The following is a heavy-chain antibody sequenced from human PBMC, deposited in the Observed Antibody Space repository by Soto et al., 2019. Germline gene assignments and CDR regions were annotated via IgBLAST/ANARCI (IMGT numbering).Heavy chain of an antibody. V-gene: IGHV1-24*01. CDR1: GYTLTELS. CDR3: ATFNSSSTSRDQWFDL. J-gene: IGHJ5*02. D-gene: IGHD2-2*01. CDR2: FDPEDGET. Sequence: KEGLASVKVSCKVSGYTLTELSMHWVRQAPGKGLEWMGGFDPEDGETIYAQKFQCIFTMAEHTSTNTASMALSILTSEDTYVYKCATFNSSSTSRDQWFDLWGQGTMVTVSS.